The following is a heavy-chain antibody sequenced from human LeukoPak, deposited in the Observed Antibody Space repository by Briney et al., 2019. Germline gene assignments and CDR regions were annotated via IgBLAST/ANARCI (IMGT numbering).Heavy chain of an antibody. V-gene: IGHV3-30*02. CDR3: TTPLSY. Sequence: SGGSLRLSCAASGFTFSSYGMHWVRQAPGKGLEWVAFIRYDGSNKYYADSVKGRFTISRGNSKNTLYLQMNSLRAEDTAVYYYTTPLSYWGQGTLVTVSS. J-gene: IGHJ4*02. CDR1: GFTFSSYG. CDR2: IRYDGSNK.